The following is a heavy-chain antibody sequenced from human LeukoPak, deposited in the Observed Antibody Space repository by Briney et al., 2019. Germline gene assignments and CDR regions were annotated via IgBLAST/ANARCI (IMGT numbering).Heavy chain of an antibody. D-gene: IGHD2-21*01. Sequence: GGSLRLSCAASGFTVSSNYMTWVRQAPGKGLEGVAVVYSGGSTFYADSVKGRFTISRDNSKNTLYLQMNSLRAEDTAVYYCARDGAAYCGGDCLGYWGQGTLVTVSS. J-gene: IGHJ4*02. CDR2: VYSGGST. V-gene: IGHV3-53*01. CDR1: GFTVSSNY. CDR3: ARDGAAYCGGDCLGY.